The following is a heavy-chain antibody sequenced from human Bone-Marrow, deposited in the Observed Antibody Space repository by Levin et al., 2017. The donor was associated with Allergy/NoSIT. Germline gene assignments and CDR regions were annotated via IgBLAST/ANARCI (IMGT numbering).Heavy chain of an antibody. D-gene: IGHD3-22*01. J-gene: IGHJ4*02. CDR2: ISYDGSNK. CDR3: AKESAGKYYYDSSGYVGN. V-gene: IGHV3-30*18. Sequence: PGGSLRLSCAASGFTFSSYGMHWVRQAPGKGLEWVAVISYDGSNKYYADSVKGRFTISRDNSKNTLYLQMNSLRAEDTAVYYCAKESAGKYYYDSSGYVGNWGQGTLVTVSS. CDR1: GFTFSSYG.